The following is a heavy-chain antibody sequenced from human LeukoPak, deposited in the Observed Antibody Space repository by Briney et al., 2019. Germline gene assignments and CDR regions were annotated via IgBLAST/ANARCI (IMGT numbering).Heavy chain of an antibody. V-gene: IGHV3-30-3*01. D-gene: IGHD2-8*01. Sequence: GGSLRLSCAASGFTVSNNFMSWVRQAPGKGLEWVAVISYDGSNKYYAYSVKGRFTISRDNSKNTLYLQMNSLRAEDTAVYYCARGPERTGVGTRYYYDMDVWGQGTTVTVSS. CDR3: ARGPERTGVGTRYYYDMDV. CDR1: GFTVSNNF. CDR2: ISYDGSNK. J-gene: IGHJ6*02.